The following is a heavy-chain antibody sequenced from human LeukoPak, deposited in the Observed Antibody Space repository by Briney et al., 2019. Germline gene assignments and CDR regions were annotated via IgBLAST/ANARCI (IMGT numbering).Heavy chain of an antibody. D-gene: IGHD6-19*01. CDR2: ISGGSGSST. V-gene: IGHV3-23*01. CDR1: GFTFSRYA. CDR3: AEGSSSGWPYFFDN. Sequence: GGSLRLSCAASGFTFSRYALSWVRQAPGKGLEWFSAISGGSGSSTYYADAVKGRFTISRDNSKTTLYLEMNSLRADDTAVYYCAEGSSSGWPYFFDNWGQGTLVTVSS. J-gene: IGHJ4*02.